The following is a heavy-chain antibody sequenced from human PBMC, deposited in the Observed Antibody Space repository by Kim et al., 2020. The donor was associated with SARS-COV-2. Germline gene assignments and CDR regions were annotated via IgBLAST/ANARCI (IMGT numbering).Heavy chain of an antibody. Sequence: GGSLRLSCAASGFDFSRYSMTWVRQAPGKGLEWVASISLSSRHINYAESVRGRFTVSRDNAKDSMHLQMDRLRSDDTAVYYCARRIAAAVAWFEPWGQGTLVTVSA. V-gene: IGHV3-21*01. D-gene: IGHD6-13*01. CDR2: ISLSSRHI. CDR3: ARRIAAAVAWFEP. J-gene: IGHJ5*02. CDR1: GFDFSRYS.